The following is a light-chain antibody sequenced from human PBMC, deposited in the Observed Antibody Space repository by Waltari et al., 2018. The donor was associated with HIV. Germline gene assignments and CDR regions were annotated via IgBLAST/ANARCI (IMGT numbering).Light chain of an antibody. V-gene: IGLV3-25*03. Sequence: SSELTQPPSVSVSPGQPARITCSGAASPEPYTHWFQQKPGQAPVVVKHKNTERPSGIPERFSASRAGTTVTLTITGVQTDDEADYYCLSADRSGTYVFGPGTTVTVL. CDR1: ASPEPY. CDR2: KNT. CDR3: LSADRSGTYV. J-gene: IGLJ1*01.